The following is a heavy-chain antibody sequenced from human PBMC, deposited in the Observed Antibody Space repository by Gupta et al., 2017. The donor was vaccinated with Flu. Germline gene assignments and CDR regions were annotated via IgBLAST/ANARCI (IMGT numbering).Heavy chain of an antibody. CDR3: TKDLGSYYYDSRGPRGAFDI. V-gene: IGHV3-30*18. J-gene: IGHJ3*02. CDR2: ISYDGSNK. Sequence: QVQLVESGGGVVQPGRSLRLPCAASGFTFSSYGLHGVRQAPGKGLGWVAVISYDGSNKYYADSVKGRFTISRDNSKNTLYLQMNSLRAEDTAVYYCTKDLGSYYYDSRGPRGAFDIWGQGTMVTVSS. D-gene: IGHD3-22*01. CDR1: GFTFSSYG.